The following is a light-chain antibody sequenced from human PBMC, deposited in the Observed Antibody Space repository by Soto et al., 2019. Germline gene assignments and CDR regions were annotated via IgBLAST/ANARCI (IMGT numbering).Light chain of an antibody. V-gene: IGKV1-5*01. Sequence: DIQMTQSPSTLSASVGDSVTITCRASQNIRNWLAWYQQKPGKAPKLLIYDASSLESVVPSRFSGSGSGTEFTLTISSLQPDDFATYYCQQYNSYSPTFGQGTKVDIK. J-gene: IGKJ1*01. CDR1: QNIRNW. CDR2: DAS. CDR3: QQYNSYSPT.